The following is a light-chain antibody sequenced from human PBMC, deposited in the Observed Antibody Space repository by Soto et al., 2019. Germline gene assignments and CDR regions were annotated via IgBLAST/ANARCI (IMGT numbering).Light chain of an antibody. CDR1: QSVSNNY. V-gene: IGKV3-20*01. CDR2: GAS. J-gene: IGKJ1*01. CDR3: QQYGSSGT. Sequence: EIVLPQSPGTLSLYQGERASLSCRASQSVSNNYLAWYQQKPGQAPRLLIYGASNRATGIPDWFSSSGSRTYFTLTISRLEPEDFAVYYCQQYGSSGTFVQGTKGDIK.